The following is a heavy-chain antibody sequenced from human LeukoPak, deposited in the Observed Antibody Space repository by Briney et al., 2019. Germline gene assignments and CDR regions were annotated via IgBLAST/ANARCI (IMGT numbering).Heavy chain of an antibody. CDR1: GFIFSSHA. Sequence: GGSLRLSCAASGFIFSSHAMHWVRQAPGKGLEYVSAIGNNGDTTYYGNSVKGRFTISRDNSKNTLYLEMGSLRAEDMAVYYCARDLTNGWHYFDYWGQGTLVTVSS. D-gene: IGHD6-19*01. J-gene: IGHJ4*02. CDR2: IGNNGDTT. V-gene: IGHV3-64*01. CDR3: ARDLTNGWHYFDY.